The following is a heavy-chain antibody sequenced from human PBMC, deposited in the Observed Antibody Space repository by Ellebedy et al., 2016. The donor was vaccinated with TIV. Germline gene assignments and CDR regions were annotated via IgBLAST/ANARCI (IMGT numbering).Heavy chain of an antibody. D-gene: IGHD6-19*01. CDR3: AREAGTSGWYSGFQH. CDR2: ISYDGSNK. CDR1: GFTFSRYW. Sequence: GESLKISCAASGFTFSRYWMSWVRQAPGKGLEWVAVISYDGSNKYYADSVKGRFTISRNDSKNTLYLQMNSLRAEDTANYYCAREAGTSGWYSGFQHWGQGTLVTVSS. J-gene: IGHJ1*01. V-gene: IGHV3-30*03.